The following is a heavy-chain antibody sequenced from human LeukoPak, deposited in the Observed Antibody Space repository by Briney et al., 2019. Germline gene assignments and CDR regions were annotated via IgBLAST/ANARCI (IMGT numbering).Heavy chain of an antibody. Sequence: PEGSLRLSCAASGFTFDDYAMHWVRQAPGKGLEWVSGISWNSGSIGYADSVKGRFTISRDNAKNSLYLQMNSLRAEDTALYYCAKGKAAYSSGLFFDYWGQGTLVTVSS. V-gene: IGHV3-9*01. D-gene: IGHD3-22*01. CDR1: GFTFDDYA. J-gene: IGHJ4*02. CDR3: AKGKAAYSSGLFFDY. CDR2: ISWNSGSI.